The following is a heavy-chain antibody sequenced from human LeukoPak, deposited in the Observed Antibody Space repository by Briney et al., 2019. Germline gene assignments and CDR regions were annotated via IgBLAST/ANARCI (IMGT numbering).Heavy chain of an antibody. J-gene: IGHJ6*03. D-gene: IGHD6-6*01. CDR1: VFTLSSYA. V-gene: IGHV3-23*01. Sequence: GGSLRLACAASVFTLSSYAMCWVRQAPGKGLEWVSAISDTGNTYHADSVKGRFTISRDNAKNSLYLQMNSLRAEDTAVYYCAREGLAARPLYYYYYMDVWGKGTTVTVSS. CDR3: AREGLAARPLYYYYYMDV. CDR2: ISDTGNT.